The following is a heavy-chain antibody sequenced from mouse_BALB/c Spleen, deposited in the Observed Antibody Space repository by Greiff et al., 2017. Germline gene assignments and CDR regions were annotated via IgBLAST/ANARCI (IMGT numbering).Heavy chain of an antibody. Sequence: VQGVESGAELVRPGSSVKISCKASGYAFSSYWMNWVKQRPGQGLEWIGQIYPGDGDTNYNGKFKGKATLTADKSSSTAYMQLSSLTSEDSAVYFCARNGNYFDYWGQGTTLTVSS. CDR3: ARNGNYFDY. D-gene: IGHD2-1*01. CDR2: IYPGDGDT. CDR1: GYAFSSYW. J-gene: IGHJ2*01. V-gene: IGHV1-80*01.